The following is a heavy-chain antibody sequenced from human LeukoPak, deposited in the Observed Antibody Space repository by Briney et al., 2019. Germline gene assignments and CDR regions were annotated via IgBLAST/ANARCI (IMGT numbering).Heavy chain of an antibody. D-gene: IGHD5-18*01. CDR1: GYTFTSYY. V-gene: IGHV1-46*01. CDR2: INPSGGST. J-gene: IGHJ4*02. Sequence: ASVKASCKASGYTFTSYYMHWVRQAPGQGLEWMGIINPSGGSTSYAQKFQGRVTMTRDTSTSTVYMELSSLRSEDTAVYYCARDLQDTAMVIWGQGTLVTVSS. CDR3: ARDLQDTAMVI.